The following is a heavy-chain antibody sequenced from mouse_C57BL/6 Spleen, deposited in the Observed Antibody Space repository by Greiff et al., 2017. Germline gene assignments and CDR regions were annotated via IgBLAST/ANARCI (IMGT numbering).Heavy chain of an antibody. D-gene: IGHD2-4*01. V-gene: IGHV2-9*01. CDR3: DKHNEGLHAMDY. CDR2: IWGGEST. CDR1: GFSLTSYG. J-gene: IGHJ4*01. Sequence: VQLQQSGPGLVAPSPSLSITCTVSGFSLTSYGVDWVRQPPGKGLEWLGVIWGGESTNYNSALMSSLGISKDNSKSQVFLKMNSLQTADTAMYYCDKHNEGLHAMDYWGQGTSVTVSS.